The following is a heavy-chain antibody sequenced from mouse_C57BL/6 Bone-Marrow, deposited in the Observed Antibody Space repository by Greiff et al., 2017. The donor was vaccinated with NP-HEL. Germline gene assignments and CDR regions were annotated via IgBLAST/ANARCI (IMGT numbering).Heavy chain of an antibody. Sequence: VQLQQPGAELVKPGASVKLSCKASGYTFTSYWMQWVKQRPGQGLEWIGEIDPSDSYTNYNQKFKGKATLTVDTSSSTAYMQLSSLTSEDSAVYYCGLDSSGPWFAYWGQGTLVTVSA. CDR1: GYTFTSYW. D-gene: IGHD3-2*02. V-gene: IGHV1-50*01. J-gene: IGHJ3*01. CDR2: IDPSDSYT. CDR3: GLDSSGPWFAY.